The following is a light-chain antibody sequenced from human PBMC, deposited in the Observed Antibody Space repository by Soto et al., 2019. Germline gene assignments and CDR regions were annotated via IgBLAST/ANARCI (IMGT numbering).Light chain of an antibody. V-gene: IGKV3-20*01. CDR1: QSVSSSY. J-gene: IGKJ2*01. Sequence: EIVLTQSPGTLSLSPGERATLSCRASQSVSSSYLAWYQQKPGQAPRLLIYGASSRATGIPDRFSGSGSGTDFTLTISRLEPEDFAVYYCQQYGSSPRYTCGQGTKLEIK. CDR2: GAS. CDR3: QQYGSSPRYT.